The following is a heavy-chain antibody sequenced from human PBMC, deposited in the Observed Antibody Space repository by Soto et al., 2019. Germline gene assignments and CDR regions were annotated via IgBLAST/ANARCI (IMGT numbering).Heavy chain of an antibody. Sequence: SETLSLTCAVYGGSFSGYYWSWIRQPPGKGLEWIGEINHSGSTNYNPPLKSRFTISVDTSKNQFSLKLSSVTAADTAVYYCARGGYYYDSSGPNWFDPWGQGTLVTVS. V-gene: IGHV4-34*01. D-gene: IGHD3-22*01. J-gene: IGHJ5*02. CDR3: ARGGYYYDSSGPNWFDP. CDR1: GGSFSGYY. CDR2: INHSGST.